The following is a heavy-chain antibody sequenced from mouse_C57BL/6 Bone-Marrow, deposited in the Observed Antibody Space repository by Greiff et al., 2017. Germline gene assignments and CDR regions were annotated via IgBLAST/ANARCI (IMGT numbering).Heavy chain of an antibody. D-gene: IGHD2-4*01. CDR2: IDPSDSYT. CDR3: AYDYDKGGHYYAMDY. CDR1: GYTFNSYW. V-gene: IGHV1-50*01. J-gene: IGHJ4*01. Sequence: VQLQQPGAELVKPGASVKLSCKASGYTFNSYWMQWVKQRPGQGLEWIGEIDPSDSYTKYTPKFKGKATLTVDTSSHTAYLQLSSLTSEDSAVYYCAYDYDKGGHYYAMDYWGQGTSVTVSS.